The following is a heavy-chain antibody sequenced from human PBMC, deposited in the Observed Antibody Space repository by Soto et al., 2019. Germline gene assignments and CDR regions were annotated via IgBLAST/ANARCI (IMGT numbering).Heavy chain of an antibody. CDR3: AKYDGSGSEYYYYGMDV. CDR2: ISGSGGST. CDR1: GFTFSSYA. Sequence: PGGSLRLSCAASGFTFSSYAMSWVRQAPGKGLEWVSAISGSGGSTYYADSVKGRFTISRDNSKNTLYLQMNSLRAEDTAVYYCAKYDGSGSEYYYYGMDVWGQGTMVTVSS. V-gene: IGHV3-23*01. D-gene: IGHD3-10*01. J-gene: IGHJ6*02.